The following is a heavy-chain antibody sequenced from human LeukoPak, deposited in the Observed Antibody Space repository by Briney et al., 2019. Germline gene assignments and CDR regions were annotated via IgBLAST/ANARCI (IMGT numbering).Heavy chain of an antibody. CDR3: AKDPGNDYGDFFDY. CDR2: ISSSSLSI. CDR1: GFTFSDFG. V-gene: IGHV3-48*01. J-gene: IGHJ4*02. D-gene: IGHD4-17*01. Sequence: GGSLRLSCAASGFTFSDFGMTWVRQAPGKGLEWVSYISSSSLSIYYADSVKGRFTISRDNSKNTLYLQMNSLRAEDTAVYYCAKDPGNDYGDFFDYWGQGTLVTVSS.